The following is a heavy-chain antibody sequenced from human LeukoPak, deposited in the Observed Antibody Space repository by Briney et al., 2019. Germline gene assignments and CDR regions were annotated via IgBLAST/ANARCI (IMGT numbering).Heavy chain of an antibody. CDR1: GYTFTSYD. CDR3: TRGRDVNNFNY. D-gene: IGHD5-24*01. CDR2: MIPHSGDT. V-gene: IGHV1-8*01. J-gene: IGHJ4*02. Sequence: GASVKVSCKASGYTFTSYDINWVRQATGQGPEWMGWMIPHSGDTGYAQKFQGRVTMTRNTSINTAYMGLNSLRSDDTAVYYCTRGRDVNNFNYWGQGTLVTVSS.